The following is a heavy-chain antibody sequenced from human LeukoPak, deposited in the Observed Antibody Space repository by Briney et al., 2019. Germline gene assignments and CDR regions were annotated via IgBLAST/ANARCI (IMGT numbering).Heavy chain of an antibody. CDR2: IWYDGSNK. V-gene: IGHV3-33*06. CDR3: AKGEVWGLGAFDI. D-gene: IGHD3-16*01. J-gene: IGHJ3*02. CDR1: GFTFSGYG. Sequence: PGGSLRLSCAASGFTFSGYGMHWVRQAPGKGLEWVADIWYDGSNKYYADSVKGRFTISRDNSKNTLYLQMNSLRAEDTAVYYCAKGEVWGLGAFDIWGQGTMVTVSS.